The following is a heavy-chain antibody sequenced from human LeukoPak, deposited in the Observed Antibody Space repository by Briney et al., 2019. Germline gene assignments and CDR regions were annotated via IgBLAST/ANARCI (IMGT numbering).Heavy chain of an antibody. CDR1: GFSLTTYG. CDR2: MRSDGTSK. CDR3: AKDRPIKGGFDP. Sequence: GGSLRVSCVASGFSLTTYGMLWVRQAPGKGLQWVAFMRSDGTSKYYGDSVEGRFTISRDNSKSTLYLLMNSLSAEDTGIYYCAKDRPIKGGFDPWGQGTTVTVSS. J-gene: IGHJ5*02. D-gene: IGHD3-16*01. V-gene: IGHV3-30*02.